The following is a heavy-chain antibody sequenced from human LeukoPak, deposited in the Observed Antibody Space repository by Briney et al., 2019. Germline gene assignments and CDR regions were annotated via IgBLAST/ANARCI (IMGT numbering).Heavy chain of an antibody. CDR2: ISSSSYI. Sequence: PGGSLRLSCAASGFTFSSYSMNWVRQAPGKGLEWVSSISSSSYIYYADSVKGRFTISRDNAKNSLYLQMNSLRAEDTAVYYCAREGVEMATIDYWGQGTLVTVSS. D-gene: IGHD5-24*01. CDR1: GFTFSSYS. J-gene: IGHJ4*02. V-gene: IGHV3-21*01. CDR3: AREGVEMATIDY.